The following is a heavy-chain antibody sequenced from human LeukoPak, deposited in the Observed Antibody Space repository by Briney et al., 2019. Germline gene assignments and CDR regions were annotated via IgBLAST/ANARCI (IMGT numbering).Heavy chain of an antibody. V-gene: IGHV3-48*03. Sequence: PGGSLRLSCEVSGFTFSNYEMNWVRQAPGKGLEWVSYISSSGSTIYYADSVKGRFTISRDNAKNSLYLQVNSLRAEDTAVYYCARDPSEVTYYWYFDLWGRGTLVTVSS. CDR3: ARDPSEVTYYWYFDL. CDR2: ISSSGSTI. D-gene: IGHD2-21*02. J-gene: IGHJ2*01. CDR1: GFTFSNYE.